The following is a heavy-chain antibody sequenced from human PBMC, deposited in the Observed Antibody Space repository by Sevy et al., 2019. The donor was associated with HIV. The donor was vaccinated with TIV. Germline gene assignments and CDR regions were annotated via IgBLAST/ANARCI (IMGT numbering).Heavy chain of an antibody. CDR2: LSFGCGKI. Sequence: GGYLRLSFAASGFAFYEYSMSWIRQAPGKGLEWVATLSFGCGKINYADSVKGRFTISRDNSKNSFYLQMDNLRVEDTALYYCAREGCSRPHDYWGQGTRVTVSS. CDR3: AREGCSRPHDY. J-gene: IGHJ4*02. V-gene: IGHV3-23*01. CDR1: GFAFYEYS. D-gene: IGHD2-8*01.